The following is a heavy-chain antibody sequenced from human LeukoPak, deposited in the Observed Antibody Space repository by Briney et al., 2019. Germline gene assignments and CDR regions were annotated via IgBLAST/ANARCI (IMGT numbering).Heavy chain of an antibody. J-gene: IGHJ1*01. CDR3: ATELELPVTVQH. D-gene: IGHD1-7*01. CDR1: GFTFSSHA. CDR2: ISYDGSNK. Sequence: GGSLRLSCAASGFTFSSHAMHWVRQAPGKGLEWVAVISYDGSNKYYADSVKGRFTISRDNSKNTLYLQMNSLRAEDTAVYYCATELELPVTVQHWGQGTLATVSS. V-gene: IGHV3-30-3*01.